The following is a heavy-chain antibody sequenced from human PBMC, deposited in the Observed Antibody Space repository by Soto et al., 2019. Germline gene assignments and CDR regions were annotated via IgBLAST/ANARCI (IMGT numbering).Heavy chain of an antibody. V-gene: IGHV3-33*01. D-gene: IGHD5-18*01. CDR1: GFTLSSYG. J-gene: IGHJ6*03. Sequence: PGGSLRLSCAASGFTLSSYGMHWVRQAPGKGLEWVAVIWYDGSNKYYADSVKGRFTISRDNSKNTPYLQMNSLRAEDTAVYYCAREQLDGPPYYYYMDVWGKGTTVTVSS. CDR2: IWYDGSNK. CDR3: AREQLDGPPYYYYMDV.